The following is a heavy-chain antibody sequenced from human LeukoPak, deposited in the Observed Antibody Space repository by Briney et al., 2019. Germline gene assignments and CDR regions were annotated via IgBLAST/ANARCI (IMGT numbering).Heavy chain of an antibody. CDR3: ARALNYDFWSGYSIDYYYGMDV. D-gene: IGHD3-3*01. V-gene: IGHV4-34*01. Sequence: SETLSLPCAVCGGSFSGYYWSCIRQPPGKGLEWIGEINHSGSTNYNPSLKSRVTISVDTSKNQFSLKLSSVTAADTAVYYCARALNYDFWSGYSIDYYYGMDVWGQGTTVTVSS. CDR2: INHSGST. CDR1: GGSFSGYY. J-gene: IGHJ6*02.